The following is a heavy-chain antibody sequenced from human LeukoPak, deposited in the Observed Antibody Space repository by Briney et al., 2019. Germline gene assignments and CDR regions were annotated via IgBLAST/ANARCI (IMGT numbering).Heavy chain of an antibody. CDR3: ARDRAYGYSTVWDFDY. CDR1: GGTFSSYA. D-gene: IGHD6-19*01. Sequence: AASVKVSCKASGGTFSSYAISWVRQAPGQGLEWMGGIIPNFGTANYAQKFQGRVTITTDESTSTAYMELSSLRSDDTAVYYCARDRAYGYSTVWDFDYWGQGTLVTVSS. J-gene: IGHJ4*02. V-gene: IGHV1-69*05. CDR2: IIPNFGTA.